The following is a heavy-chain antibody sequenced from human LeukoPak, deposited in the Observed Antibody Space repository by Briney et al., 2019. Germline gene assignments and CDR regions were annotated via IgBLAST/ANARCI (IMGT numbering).Heavy chain of an antibody. CDR1: GFTFSSYG. J-gene: IGHJ3*02. V-gene: IGHV3-21*01. CDR2: ISRSSAYI. CDR3: ASFPPYMVRTDAFDI. D-gene: IGHD3-10*01. Sequence: PGGSLRLSCAASGFTFSSYGMNWVRQAPGKGLEWVSSISRSSAYIYYADSVKGRFTISRDNAKNSLYLQMNSLRAEDTAVYYCASFPPYMVRTDAFDIWGQGTMVTVSS.